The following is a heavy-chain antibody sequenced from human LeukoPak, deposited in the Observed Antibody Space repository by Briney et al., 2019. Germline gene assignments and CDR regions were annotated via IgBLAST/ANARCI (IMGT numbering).Heavy chain of an antibody. CDR1: GYTFTSYG. D-gene: IGHD3-22*01. CDR2: ISAYNGNT. J-gene: IGHJ4*02. V-gene: IGHV1-18*01. Sequence: ASVKVSCKASGYTFTSYGISWVRQAPGQGLEWMGWISAYNGNTNYAQKLQGRVTMTTDTSTSTAYMELRSLRSDDTAVYYCARDPRYYSDSSGYWVYWGQGTLVTVSS. CDR3: ARDPRYYSDSSGYWVY.